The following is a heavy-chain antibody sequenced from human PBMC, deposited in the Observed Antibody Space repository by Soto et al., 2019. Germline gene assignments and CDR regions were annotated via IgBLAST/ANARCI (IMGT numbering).Heavy chain of an antibody. CDR1: GFTFSSYA. Sequence: EVQLLGSGGGLVQPGGSLRLSCAASGFTFSSYAMSWVRQAPGKGVEWVSAISGSGGSTYYADSVKGRFNISRDNSKNTLYLQMNSLRAEDTAVYYCAKGGIAVGVTGQLWGQGTLVTVSS. CDR3: AKGGIAVGVTGQL. D-gene: IGHD6-19*01. J-gene: IGHJ4*02. CDR2: ISGSGGST. V-gene: IGHV3-23*01.